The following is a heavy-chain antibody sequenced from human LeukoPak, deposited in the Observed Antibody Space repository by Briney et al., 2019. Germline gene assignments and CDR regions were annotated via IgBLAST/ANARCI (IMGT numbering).Heavy chain of an antibody. D-gene: IGHD3-3*01. V-gene: IGHV3-23*01. J-gene: IGHJ6*02. CDR3: AKDRYPTTFGVVIVLPPDV. CDR1: GFTFSSYA. Sequence: GGSLRLSCAASGFTFSSYAMSWVRQAPGKGLEWVSAISGGGSSIYYADSVKGRFTISRDNSKNTLYLQMNSLRAEDTAVYYCAKDRYPTTFGVVIVLPPDVWGQGTTVTVSS. CDR2: ISGGGSSI.